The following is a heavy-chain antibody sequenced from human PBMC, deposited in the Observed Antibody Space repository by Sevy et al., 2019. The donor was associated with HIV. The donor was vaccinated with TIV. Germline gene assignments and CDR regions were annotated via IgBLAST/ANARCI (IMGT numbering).Heavy chain of an antibody. CDR1: GFTFSSYW. J-gene: IGHJ4*02. V-gene: IGHV3-7*01. D-gene: IGHD2-2*01. CDR2: IKQDGSER. Sequence: GGSLRLSCVASGFTFSSYWLNWVRQAPGKGLEWVANIKQDGSERYYVDSVKGRFTISRDNAKNSLYLQMNSLRAEDTAVYYCARGSFCSSASCYSGGYHYWGQRTLVTVSS. CDR3: ARGSFCSSASCYSGGYHY.